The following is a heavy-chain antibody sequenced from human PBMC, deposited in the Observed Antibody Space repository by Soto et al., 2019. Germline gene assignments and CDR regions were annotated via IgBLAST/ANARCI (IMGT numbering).Heavy chain of an antibody. CDR2: ISGSGDST. CDR1: GFTFSSYA. CDR3: AKDDSAYYYDSSGYPNWFDL. J-gene: IGHJ5*02. Sequence: AGGSLRLSCAASGFTFSSYAMSWVRQAPGKGLEWVSGISGSGDSTYYADSVKGRFTISRDNSKNTLYLQMNSLRAEDTAVYYCAKDDSAYYYDSSGYPNWFDLWGQGTLVTVSS. V-gene: IGHV3-23*01. D-gene: IGHD3-22*01.